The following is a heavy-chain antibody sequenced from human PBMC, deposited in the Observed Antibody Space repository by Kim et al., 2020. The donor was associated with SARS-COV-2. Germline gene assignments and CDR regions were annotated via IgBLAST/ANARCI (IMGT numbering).Heavy chain of an antibody. J-gene: IGHJ4*02. V-gene: IGHV3-23*01. CDR1: GFTFSSYA. CDR2: ISGSGGST. Sequence: GGSLRLSCAASGFTFSSYAMSWVRQAPGKGLEWVSAISGSGGSTYYADSVKGRFTISRDNSKNTLYLQMNSLRAEDTAVYYCAKDGSLWLGDFAYFGYWGQGTLVTVSS. D-gene: IGHD3-10*01. CDR3: AKDGSLWLGDFAYFGY.